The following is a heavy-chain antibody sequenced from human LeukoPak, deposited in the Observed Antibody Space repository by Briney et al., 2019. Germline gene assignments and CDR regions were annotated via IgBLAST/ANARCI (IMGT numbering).Heavy chain of an antibody. J-gene: IGHJ4*02. D-gene: IGHD3-16*01. Sequence: SETLSLTCTVSGGSISSYYWSWIRQPPGKGLEWIGYIYYSGSTNYNPSLKSRVTISVDTSKNQFSLKLSSVTAADTAVYYCAKDLDDRNWGQGTLVTVSS. CDR3: AKDLDDRN. V-gene: IGHV4-59*01. CDR2: IYYSGST. CDR1: GGSISSYY.